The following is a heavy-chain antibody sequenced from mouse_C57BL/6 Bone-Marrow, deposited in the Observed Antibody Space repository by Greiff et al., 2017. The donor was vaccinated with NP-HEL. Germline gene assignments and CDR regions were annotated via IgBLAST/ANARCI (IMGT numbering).Heavy chain of an antibody. V-gene: IGHV5-6*02. CDR1: GFTFSSYG. D-gene: IGHD2-2*01. CDR3: ARRRLRRWYFDV. CDR2: ISSGGSYT. Sequence: EVKLMESGGDLVKPGGSLKLSCAASGFTFSSYGMSWVRQTPDKRLEWVATISSGGSYTYYPDSVTGRFTISRDNAKNTLYLQMSSLKSEDTAMYYGARRRLRRWYFDVWGTGTTVTVSS. J-gene: IGHJ1*03.